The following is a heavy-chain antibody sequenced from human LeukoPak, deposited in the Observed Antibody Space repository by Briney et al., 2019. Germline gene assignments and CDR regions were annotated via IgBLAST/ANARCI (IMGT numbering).Heavy chain of an antibody. CDR2: IYYSGST. J-gene: IGHJ6*02. CDR1: GGSISSYY. Sequence: SETLSLTCTVSGGSISSYYWSWIRQPPGKGLEWIGYIYYSGSTNYNPSLKSRVTISVDTSKNQFSLKLSSVTAADTAVYYCARVRLSPNYYYYGMDVWGQGTTVTVSS. V-gene: IGHV4-59*01. D-gene: IGHD3-16*02. CDR3: ARVRLSPNYYYYGMDV.